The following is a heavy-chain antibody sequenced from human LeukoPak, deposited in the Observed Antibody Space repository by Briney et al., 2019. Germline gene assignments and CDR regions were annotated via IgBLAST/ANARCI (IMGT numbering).Heavy chain of an antibody. CDR2: ISGSGGST. CDR3: AKEENSSWYYYYYGMDV. Sequence: GGSLRLSCAASGFTISSYAMSWVRQAPGKGLEWVSAISGSGGSTYYADSVKGRFTISRDNSKNTLYLQMNSLRAEDTAVYYCAKEENSSWYYYYYGMDVWGQGTTVTVSS. V-gene: IGHV3-23*01. J-gene: IGHJ6*02. CDR1: GFTISSYA. D-gene: IGHD6-13*01.